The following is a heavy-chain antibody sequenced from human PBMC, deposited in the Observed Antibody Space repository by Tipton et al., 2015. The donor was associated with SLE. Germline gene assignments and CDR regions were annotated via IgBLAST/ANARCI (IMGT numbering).Heavy chain of an antibody. CDR1: TGSISSSTYS. CDR2: ISHSGST. D-gene: IGHD3-10*01. V-gene: IGHV4-30-2*01. J-gene: IGHJ6*02. CDR3: ARGGGSYGSGSYYPMDV. Sequence: TLSLTCAISTGSISSSTYSWSWIRQPPGKGLEWVGYISHSGSTYYNPSLKSRVTISVDTSKNQFSLKLSSVTAADTAVYYCARGGGSYGSGSYYPMDVWGQGTTVTVSS.